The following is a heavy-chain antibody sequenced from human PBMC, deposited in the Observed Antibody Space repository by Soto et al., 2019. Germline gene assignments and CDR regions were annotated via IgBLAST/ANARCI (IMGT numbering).Heavy chain of an antibody. V-gene: IGHV4-59*08. CDR3: ARQDSYGAQGAFDI. D-gene: IGHD5-18*01. CDR2: IYYSGST. Sequence: SETLSLTCTVSGGSISSYYWSWIRQPPGKGLEWIGYIYYSGSTNYNPSLKSRVTISVDTSKNQFSLKLSSVTAADTAVYYCARQDSYGAQGAFDIWGQGTMVTVSS. J-gene: IGHJ3*02. CDR1: GGSISSYY.